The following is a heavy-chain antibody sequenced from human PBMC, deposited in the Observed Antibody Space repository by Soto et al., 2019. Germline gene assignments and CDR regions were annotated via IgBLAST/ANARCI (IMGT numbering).Heavy chain of an antibody. J-gene: IGHJ6*02. CDR2: ISSSSTYI. CDR3: ARDSYYDANYYGMDV. D-gene: IGHD3-22*01. V-gene: IGHV3-21*01. CDR1: GFTFSSYS. Sequence: GGSLRLSCAASGFTFSSYSMNWVRQAPGKGLEWVSSISSSSTYIYYADSVKGRFTISRDNAKNSLYLQMNSLRAEDTAVYYCARDSYYDANYYGMDVWRQGTTVTVSS.